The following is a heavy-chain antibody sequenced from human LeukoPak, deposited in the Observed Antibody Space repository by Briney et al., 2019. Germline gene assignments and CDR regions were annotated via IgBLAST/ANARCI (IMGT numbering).Heavy chain of an antibody. CDR3: ARGGTTGNWFDP. D-gene: IGHD3-16*01. J-gene: IGHJ5*02. V-gene: IGHV3-33*01. CDR2: IWHDGSDH. CDR1: GFSFNIYA. Sequence: GGSLRLSCVASGFSFNIYAMHWVRQTPGKGLEWVATIWHDGSDHRYVDSVRGRFTISRDNSKDTVHLQMNDLRVEDTAIHYCARGGTTGNWFDPWGQGILVTVSS.